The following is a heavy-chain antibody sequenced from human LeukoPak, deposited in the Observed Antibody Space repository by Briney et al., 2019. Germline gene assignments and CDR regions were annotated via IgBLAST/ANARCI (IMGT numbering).Heavy chain of an antibody. V-gene: IGHV3-23*01. J-gene: IGHJ4*02. D-gene: IGHD1-1*01. CDR1: GVTFSSYA. CDR2: ISGSGGST. Sequence: GGSLRLSCAASGVTFSSYAMSWVRQAPGKGMEWVSAISGSGGSTYYADSVKGRFTISRDNSKNTLYLQMNSLRAEDTAVYYCAKDLGREKRLFDYWGQGTLVTVSS. CDR3: AKDLGREKRLFDY.